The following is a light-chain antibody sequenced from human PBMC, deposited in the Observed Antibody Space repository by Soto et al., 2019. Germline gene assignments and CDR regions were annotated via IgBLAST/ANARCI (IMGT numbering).Light chain of an antibody. J-gene: IGKJ1*01. CDR2: DAS. CDR1: QSISHF. V-gene: IGKV1-5*01. CDR3: QQYTSYSRA. Sequence: DIHMTQSPSTLSASVGDGVSTTCPASQSISHFLAWYQQKPGKVPKLLIYDASNLGSGVPSRFSGSGSGTDFTLTISGLQPDDFTTYYCQQYTSYSRAFGQGTKVDIK.